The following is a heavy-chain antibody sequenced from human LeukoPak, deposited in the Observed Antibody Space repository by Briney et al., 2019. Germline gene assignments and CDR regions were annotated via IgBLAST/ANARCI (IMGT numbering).Heavy chain of an antibody. D-gene: IGHD3-16*02. CDR3: ARGYDYVWGSYRYHWFDP. J-gene: IGHJ5*02. V-gene: IGHV4-34*01. CDR2: INHSGST. Sequence: SETLSLTCAVHGGSFSGYYWSWIRQPPGKGLEWIGEINHSGSTNYNPSLKSRVTISVDTSKNQFSLKLSSVTAADTAVYYCARGYDYVWGSYRYHWFDPWGQGTLVTVSS. CDR1: GGSFSGYY.